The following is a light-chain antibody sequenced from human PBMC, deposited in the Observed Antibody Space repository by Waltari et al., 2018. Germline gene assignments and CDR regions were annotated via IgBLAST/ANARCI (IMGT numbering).Light chain of an antibody. CDR2: DVS. V-gene: IGLV2-11*01. Sequence: QSALTQPRSVSGSPGQSVPISCPGTSSDVGGYNYVAWYQQHTGKAPKLMIYDVSKRPSGVPDRFSGSKSGNTASLTISGLQAEDEADYYCCSYAGSYTFVFGTGTKVTVL. CDR1: SSDVGGYNY. J-gene: IGLJ1*01. CDR3: CSYAGSYTFV.